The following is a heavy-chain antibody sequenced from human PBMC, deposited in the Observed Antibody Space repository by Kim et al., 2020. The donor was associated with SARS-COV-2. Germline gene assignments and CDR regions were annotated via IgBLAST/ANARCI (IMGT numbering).Heavy chain of an antibody. CDR3: ARVVNYYSGIDV. CDR1: GYSFISYG. J-gene: IGHJ6*02. CDR2: ISAHNGDT. V-gene: IGHV1-18*01. D-gene: IGHD3-16*02. Sequence: ASVKVSCKASGYSFISYGISWVRQAPGQGLEWMGWISAHNGDTNYAQKFQGRVTMTTDTYTRTVYIEVRSLRSDDTAVYYCARVVNYYSGIDVWGQGTT.